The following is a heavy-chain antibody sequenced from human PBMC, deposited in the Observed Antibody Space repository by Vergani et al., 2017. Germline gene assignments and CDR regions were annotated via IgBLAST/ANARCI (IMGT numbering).Heavy chain of an antibody. CDR3: TKGSVYYHDSAGHGYDPYTGFDL. V-gene: IGHV3-9*01. CDR2: ISWNSGAV. CDR1: GITFWKFG. D-gene: IGHD5-12*01. J-gene: IGHJ3*01. Sequence: EVDLVESGGGLAQPGGSLRLSCEASGITFWKFGMHWVRQGPGKGLEWVSGISWNSGAVDDADSVRGRFTISRDNAKNSLFLEMNSVRFEDTAVYFCTKGSVYYHDSAGHGYDPYTGFDLWGQGTLVTVSS.